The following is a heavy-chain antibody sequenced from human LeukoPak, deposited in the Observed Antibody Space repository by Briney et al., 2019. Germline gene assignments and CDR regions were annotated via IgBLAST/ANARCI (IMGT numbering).Heavy chain of an antibody. D-gene: IGHD3-3*01. Sequence: GASVTVSCKTSGYTFTRYHIHWVRQAPGQGLEWMGVINPSGGTTTYAQNFQGRVTMTRDTSTITVYMELSSLRSDDTAVYYCAREAIFGVVREYYFDYWGQGTLVTVP. J-gene: IGHJ4*02. CDR2: INPSGGTT. V-gene: IGHV1-46*01. CDR3: AREAIFGVVREYYFDY. CDR1: GYTFTRYH.